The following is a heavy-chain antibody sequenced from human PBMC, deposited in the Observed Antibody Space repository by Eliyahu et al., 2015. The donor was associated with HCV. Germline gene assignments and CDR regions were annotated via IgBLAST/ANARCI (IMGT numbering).Heavy chain of an antibody. J-gene: IGHJ4*02. Sequence: QVQLVQSGAEVKKPGASVKVSCKTSGYTFTSYDINWVRQATGQGLEWMGWMNPNSGNTGYAQKFQGRVTMTRNTSKSTAYMELSSLRSEDTAVYYCARMYYDTVTGFSPGSATSDYWGQGTLVTVSS. D-gene: IGHD3-9*01. CDR1: GYTFTSYD. V-gene: IGHV1-8*01. CDR3: ARMYYDTVTGFSPGSATSDY. CDR2: MNPNSGNT.